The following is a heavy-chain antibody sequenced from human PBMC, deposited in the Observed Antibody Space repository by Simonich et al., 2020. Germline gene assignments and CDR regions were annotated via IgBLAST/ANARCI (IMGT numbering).Heavy chain of an antibody. CDR3: ARIAPMDYYDSSGYYYGFDY. D-gene: IGHD3-22*01. CDR2: IFSNDEK. V-gene: IGHV2-26*01. J-gene: IGHJ4*02. Sequence: GVSWIRQPPGKALDWLAHIFSNDEKSYSTSLKSRLTISKDTSKSQVVLTMTNMDPVDTATYYCARIAPMDYYDSSGYYYGFDYWGQGTLVTVSS. CDR1: G.